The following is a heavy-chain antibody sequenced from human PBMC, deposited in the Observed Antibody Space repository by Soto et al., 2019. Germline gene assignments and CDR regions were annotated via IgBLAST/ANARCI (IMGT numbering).Heavy chain of an antibody. D-gene: IGHD3-3*01. V-gene: IGHV3-30*18. CDR1: GFTFSNYG. Sequence: GSLRVSCAASGFTFSNYGMHWVRQAPGKRLVWVAFISDDGSNKYYADSMKGRFTMSRDNSKRTLYLQMSSLRVEDTAVYYCTKRRNVLRFLEWSSGMEVWGQGTTVTVSS. J-gene: IGHJ6*02. CDR3: TKRRNVLRFLEWSSGMEV. CDR2: ISDDGSNK.